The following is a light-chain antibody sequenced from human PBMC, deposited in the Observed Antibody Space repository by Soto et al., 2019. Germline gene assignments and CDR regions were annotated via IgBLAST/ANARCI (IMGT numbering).Light chain of an antibody. CDR1: QSVLYSSDNKNY. CDR2: WAS. J-gene: IGKJ2*01. V-gene: IGKV4-1*01. Sequence: DIVMSQSPDSLAVSLGERATINCMSSQSVLYSSDNKNYLSWYQQKPGQPPKLLIYWASTRESGVPDRFSGSGSGTEFTLTISSLQAEDVAVYYCQQYHSSPPMYTFGQGTKLEIK. CDR3: QQYHSSPPMYT.